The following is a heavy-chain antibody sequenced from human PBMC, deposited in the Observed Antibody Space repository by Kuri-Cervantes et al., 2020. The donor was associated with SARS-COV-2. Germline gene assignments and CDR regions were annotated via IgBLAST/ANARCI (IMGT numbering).Heavy chain of an antibody. J-gene: IGHJ6*03. V-gene: IGHV3-48*01. D-gene: IGHD6-6*01. Sequence: GGSLRLSCAASGFTVSSNYMSWVRQAPGKGLEWVSYISSSSSTIYYADSVKGRFTISRDNAKNSLYLQMNSLRAEDTAVYYCARVAARLYYYYMDVWGKGIT. CDR1: GFTVSSNY. CDR2: ISSSSSTI. CDR3: ARVAARLYYYYMDV.